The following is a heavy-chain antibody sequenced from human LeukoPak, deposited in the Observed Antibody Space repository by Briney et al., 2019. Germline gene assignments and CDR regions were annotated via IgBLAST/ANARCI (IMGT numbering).Heavy chain of an antibody. Sequence: GGSLRLSCTASGFTFSTYSMNWVRQAPGKGPEWLSYISWGSNVIYYADSVRGRFTTSRDDAKNSLFLQMNSLTDEDTAVYYCARDPGYSYALDYWGRGTLVTVSS. CDR1: GFTFSTYS. J-gene: IGHJ4*02. V-gene: IGHV3-48*02. CDR3: ARDPGYSYALDY. CDR2: ISWGSNVI. D-gene: IGHD5-18*01.